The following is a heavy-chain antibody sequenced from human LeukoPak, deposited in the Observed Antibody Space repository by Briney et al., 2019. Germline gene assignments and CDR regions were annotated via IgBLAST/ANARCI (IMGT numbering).Heavy chain of an antibody. V-gene: IGHV3-48*02. J-gene: IGHJ4*02. CDR2: ISSSSSTI. D-gene: IGHD3-22*01. CDR1: GFTFSSYS. Sequence: GGSLRLSCAASGFTFSSYSMTWVRQAPGKGLEWVSYISSSSSTIYYADSVKGRFTISRDNAKNSLYLQMNSLRDEDTAVYYCARGNYYDSSGYLDYWGQGTLVTVSS. CDR3: ARGNYYDSSGYLDY.